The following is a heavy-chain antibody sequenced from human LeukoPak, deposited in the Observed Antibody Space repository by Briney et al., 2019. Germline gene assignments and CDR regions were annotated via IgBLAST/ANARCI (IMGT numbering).Heavy chain of an antibody. CDR2: INSDGSAT. V-gene: IGHV3-74*01. D-gene: IGHD1-26*01. CDR3: VRDLGGRSGH. CDR1: GFTFSSYW. Sequence: GGSLRLSCAASGFTFSSYWMSWVRQAPGKGLMWVSQINSDGSATSCADPVKGRFTISRDNAKNTLYLQMNSLTAEDTAVYYCVRDLGGRSGHWGQGTLVTVSS. J-gene: IGHJ4*02.